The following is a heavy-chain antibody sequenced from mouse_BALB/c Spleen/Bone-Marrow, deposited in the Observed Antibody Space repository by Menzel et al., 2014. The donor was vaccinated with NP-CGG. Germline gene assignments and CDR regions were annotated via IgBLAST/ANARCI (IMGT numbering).Heavy chain of an antibody. D-gene: IGHD4-1*01. J-gene: IGHJ4*01. CDR3: ARSGPDYAMDY. V-gene: IGHV2-6-2*01. CDR1: GFSLTSYG. CDR2: IWSDGST. Sequence: QVQLKESGPDLVAPSQSLSLTCTVSGFSLTSYGLHWVRQPPGKGLEWLGVIWSDGSTTYNSALKSRLSISKDNSKRQVLLKMNSLQTDDTAIYYCARSGPDYAMDYWGQGTSVTASS.